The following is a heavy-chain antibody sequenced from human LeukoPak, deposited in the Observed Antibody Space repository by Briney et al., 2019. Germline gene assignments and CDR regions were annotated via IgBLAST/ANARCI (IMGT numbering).Heavy chain of an antibody. V-gene: IGHV4-34*01. CDR1: GGSFSGYY. CDR3: VRDLGTGTTYTNRFDS. Sequence: SETLSLTCAVYGGSFSGYYWSWIRQPPGKGLEWIGEINHSGSTNYNPSLKSRVTISVDTSKNQFSLKLSSVTAADTAVYYCVRDLGTGTTYTNRFDSWGQGALVTVSS. J-gene: IGHJ5*01. CDR2: INHSGST. D-gene: IGHD1-7*01.